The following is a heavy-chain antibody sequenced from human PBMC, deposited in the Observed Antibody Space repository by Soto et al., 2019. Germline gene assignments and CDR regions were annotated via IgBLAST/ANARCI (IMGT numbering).Heavy chain of an antibody. CDR2: ITAYNGHT. D-gene: IGHD2-2*01. J-gene: IGHJ4*02. CDR1: GYTFTDYG. Sequence: QVQLVQSGAEIKKPGASVKVSCKASGYTFTDYGISWVRQAPGQGLEWMGWITAYNGHTRYAQKFQGRVTMTTDTSTSTVYMDLRSLTSDDTATYYCAREWCSDTSFYGVDYWGQGTLVTVSS. V-gene: IGHV1-18*01. CDR3: AREWCSDTSFYGVDY.